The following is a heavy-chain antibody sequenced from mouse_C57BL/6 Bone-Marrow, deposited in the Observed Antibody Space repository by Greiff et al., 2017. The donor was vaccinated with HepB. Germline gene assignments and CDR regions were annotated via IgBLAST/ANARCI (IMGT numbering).Heavy chain of an antibody. J-gene: IGHJ3*01. CDR2: INPGSGGT. CDR1: GYAFTNYL. D-gene: IGHD2-5*01. V-gene: IGHV1-54*01. Sequence: VQLQQSGAELVRPGTSVKVSCKASGYAFTNYLIEWVKQRPGQGLEWIGVINPGSGGTNYNEKFKGKATLTADKSSSTAYMQLSSLTSEDSAVYFCARGSNYAWFAYWGQGTLVTVSA. CDR3: ARGSNYAWFAY.